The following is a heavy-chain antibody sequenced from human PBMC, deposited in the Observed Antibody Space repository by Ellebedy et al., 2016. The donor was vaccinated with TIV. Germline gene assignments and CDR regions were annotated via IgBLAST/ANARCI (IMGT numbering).Heavy chain of an antibody. D-gene: IGHD5-24*01. CDR2: ILGGGTGI. Sequence: GESLKISCAASGFSFSPYAMAWVRQTPGKGLEWVSGILGGGTGIYYADSVKGRFTISRDNSKHTLFLQMNSLRTEDTAIYYCAKDQVAGDGKRVFDLWGQGTMVTVSS. CDR1: GFSFSPYA. V-gene: IGHV3-23*01. CDR3: AKDQVAGDGKRVFDL. J-gene: IGHJ3*01.